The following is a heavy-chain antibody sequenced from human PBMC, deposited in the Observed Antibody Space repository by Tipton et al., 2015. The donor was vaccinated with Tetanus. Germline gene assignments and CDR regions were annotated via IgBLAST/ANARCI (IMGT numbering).Heavy chain of an antibody. J-gene: IGHJ4*02. D-gene: IGHD5-18*01. CDR3: ARGSDTAFDY. CDR1: GGSFSGYY. V-gene: IGHV4-34*01. CDR2: INHSGST. Sequence: TLSLTCAVYGGSFSGYYWSWIRQPPGKGLEWIGEINHSGSTNYNPSLKSRVTISVDTSKNQFSLKLSSVTAADTAVYYCARGSDTAFDYWGQGTLVTVSS.